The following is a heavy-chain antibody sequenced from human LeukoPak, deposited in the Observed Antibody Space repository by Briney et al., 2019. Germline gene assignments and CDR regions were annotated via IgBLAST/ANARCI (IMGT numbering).Heavy chain of an antibody. Sequence: GGSLRLSCAASGFTFSSYAMHWVRQAPGKGLEWVAVISYDGSNKYYADSVKGRFTISRGNSKNTLYLQMNSLRAEDTAVYYCARDLLEWLGHYYYYGMDVWGQGTTVTVSS. J-gene: IGHJ6*02. CDR3: ARDLLEWLGHYYYYGMDV. D-gene: IGHD3-3*01. CDR1: GFTFSSYA. CDR2: ISYDGSNK. V-gene: IGHV3-30*04.